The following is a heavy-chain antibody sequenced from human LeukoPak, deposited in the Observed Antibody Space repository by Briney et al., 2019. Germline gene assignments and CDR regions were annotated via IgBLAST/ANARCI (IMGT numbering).Heavy chain of an antibody. J-gene: IGHJ4*02. V-gene: IGHV3-23*01. Sequence: GGSLRLSCAAPGFTFSSYAMSWVRQAPGKGLEWVSAISGSGGSTYYADSVKGRFTISRDNSKNTLYLQMNSLRAEDTAVYYCAKSTLRVAVAGLGGYYFDYWGQGTLVTVSS. CDR1: GFTFSSYA. D-gene: IGHD6-19*01. CDR2: ISGSGGST. CDR3: AKSTLRVAVAGLGGYYFDY.